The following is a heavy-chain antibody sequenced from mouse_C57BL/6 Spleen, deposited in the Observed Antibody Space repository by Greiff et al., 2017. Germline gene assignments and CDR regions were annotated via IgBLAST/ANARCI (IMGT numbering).Heavy chain of an antibody. CDR3: AKGYDYDGAMDY. CDR2: IYPGDGDT. J-gene: IGHJ4*01. Sequence: VQLQQSGAELVKPGASVKISCKASGYAFSSYWMNWVKQRPGKGLEWIGQIYPGDGDTNYNGKFKGKATLTADKSSSTAYMQLSSLTSEDSAVYFCAKGYDYDGAMDYCGQGTSVTVSS. CDR1: GYAFSSYW. V-gene: IGHV1-80*01. D-gene: IGHD2-4*01.